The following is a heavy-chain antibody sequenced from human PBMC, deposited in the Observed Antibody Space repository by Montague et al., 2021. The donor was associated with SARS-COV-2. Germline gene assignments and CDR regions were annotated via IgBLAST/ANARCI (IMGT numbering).Heavy chain of an antibody. CDR2: TYYRSKWYY. D-gene: IGHD6-13*01. V-gene: IGHV6-1*01. CDR1: GDSVGVEEPR. Sequence: CAISGDSVGVEEPRWSWGTHVPSPVIEWLRMTYYRSKWYYDYAVSVKSRMTISPDTSKNQFSLQLSSVTPEDRAVYYCARDPRYSLSWSFDYWGQGTLVTVSS. J-gene: IGHJ4*02. CDR3: ARDPRYSLSWSFDY.